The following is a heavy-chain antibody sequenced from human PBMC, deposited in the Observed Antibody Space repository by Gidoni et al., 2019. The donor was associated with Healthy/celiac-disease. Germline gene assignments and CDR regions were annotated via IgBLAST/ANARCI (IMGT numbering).Heavy chain of an antibody. J-gene: IGHJ2*01. D-gene: IGHD6-19*01. Sequence: QVQLQQSGPGLVKPSQTLSLTCAISGDSVSRNSAAWNWIRQSPSRGLEWLGRTYYRSKWYNDYAVSVKSRITINPDTSKNQFSLQLNSVTPEDTAVYYCARGLLPRSSGWYHWYFDLWGRGTLVTVSS. V-gene: IGHV6-1*01. CDR3: ARGLLPRSSGWYHWYFDL. CDR1: GDSVSRNSAA. CDR2: TYYRSKWYN.